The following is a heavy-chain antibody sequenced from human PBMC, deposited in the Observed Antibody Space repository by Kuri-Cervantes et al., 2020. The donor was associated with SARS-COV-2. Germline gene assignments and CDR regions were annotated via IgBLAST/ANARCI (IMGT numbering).Heavy chain of an antibody. CDR1: GFTFSSYS. Sequence: GESLKISCAASGFTFSSYSMNWVRQAPGKGLEWVAFISYDGNTTYYADSVKGRFTISRDNSRNSLFLQMNSLRTEDTAIYYCARDRVGVHDCWGQGTLVTVSS. V-gene: IGHV3-30*03. D-gene: IGHD2-21*01. CDR3: ARDRVGVHDC. J-gene: IGHJ4*02. CDR2: ISYDGNTT.